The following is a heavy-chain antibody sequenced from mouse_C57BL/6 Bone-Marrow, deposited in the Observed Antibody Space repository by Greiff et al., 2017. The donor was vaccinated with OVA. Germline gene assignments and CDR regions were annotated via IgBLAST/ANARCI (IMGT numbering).Heavy chain of an antibody. CDR2: ISSGGDYI. CDR1: GFTFSSYA. Sequence: EVHLVESGEGLVKPGGSLKLSCAASGFTFSSYAMSWVRQTPEKRLEWVAYISSGGDYIYYADTVKGRFTISRDNARNTLYLQMSSLKSEDTAMYYCTREEGSSYWYFDVWGTGTTVTVSS. J-gene: IGHJ1*03. D-gene: IGHD1-1*01. V-gene: IGHV5-9-1*02. CDR3: TREEGSSYWYFDV.